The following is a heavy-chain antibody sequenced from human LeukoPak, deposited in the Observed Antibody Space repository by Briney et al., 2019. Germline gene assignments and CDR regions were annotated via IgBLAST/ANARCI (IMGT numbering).Heavy chain of an antibody. D-gene: IGHD6-13*01. V-gene: IGHV3-7*01. J-gene: IGHJ4*02. CDR2: IKQDGSEK. CDR3: ARDGLAD. Sequence: GGSLRLSCAASGFTFSSDWMSLFRQAPGKGLEWVANIKQDGSEKYYVDSVKGRFTISRDNAKNSLYLQMNSLRAEDTAVYYCARDGLADWGQGTLVTVSS. CDR1: GFTFSSDW.